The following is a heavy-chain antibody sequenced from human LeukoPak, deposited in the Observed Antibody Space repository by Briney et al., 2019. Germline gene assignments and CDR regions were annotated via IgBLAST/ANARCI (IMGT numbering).Heavy chain of an antibody. D-gene: IGHD6-19*01. J-gene: IGHJ6*02. CDR1: GYTFTSYG. CDR3: ARDKQWLVRTTPYYYGLDV. Sequence: GSSVKVSCKASGYTFTSYGVSWVRQAPGQGLEWMGWISAYSGNTNYAQKLQGRVTMTTDTSTSTAYMELRSLRSDDTAVYYCARDKQWLVRTTPYYYGLDVWGQGTTVTVSS. V-gene: IGHV1-18*01. CDR2: ISAYSGNT.